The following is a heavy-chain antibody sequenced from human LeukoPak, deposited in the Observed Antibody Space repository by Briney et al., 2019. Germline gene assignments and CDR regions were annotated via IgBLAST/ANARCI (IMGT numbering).Heavy chain of an antibody. V-gene: IGHV3-7*03. CDR3: AKDGGLWVSAHWGDS. CDR2: IKQDGSEK. J-gene: IGHJ4*02. Sequence: PGGSLRLSCAASGFTFSSYWMSWVRQAPGTGLEWVANIKQDGSEKYYVDSVKGRFTVSRDNSKNTLFLQMNSLRAEDTAVYYCAKDGGLWVSAHWGDSWGRGTLVTVSS. D-gene: IGHD7-27*01. CDR1: GFTFSSYW.